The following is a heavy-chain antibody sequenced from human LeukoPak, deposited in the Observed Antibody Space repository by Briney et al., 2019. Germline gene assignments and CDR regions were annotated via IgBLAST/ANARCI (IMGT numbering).Heavy chain of an antibody. J-gene: IGHJ4*02. Sequence: GGSLRLSCAASGFTFSIYAMSWVRQAPGKGLQWVSSITSRGESTWYVDSVKGRFTITRDNSENTLYLQMHSLRAEDTAVYYCARDRPNYYGSDGHYYRRDGDYWGRGTLVSVSS. D-gene: IGHD3-22*01. CDR2: ITSRGEST. CDR1: GFTFSIYA. CDR3: ARDRPNYYGSDGHYYRRDGDY. V-gene: IGHV3-23*01.